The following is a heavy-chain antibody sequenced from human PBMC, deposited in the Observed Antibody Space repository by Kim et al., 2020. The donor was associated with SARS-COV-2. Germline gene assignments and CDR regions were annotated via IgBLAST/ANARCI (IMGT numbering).Heavy chain of an antibody. V-gene: IGHV3-23*01. Sequence: GGSLRLSWAASGFTFSSYAMSWVRQAPGKGLEWVSAISGSGGSTYYADSVKGRFTISRDNSKNTLYLQMNSLRAEDTAVYYCAKHLQGELFGMDVWGQGTTVTVSS. J-gene: IGHJ6*02. CDR2: ISGSGGST. D-gene: IGHD3-10*01. CDR1: GFTFSSYA. CDR3: AKHLQGELFGMDV.